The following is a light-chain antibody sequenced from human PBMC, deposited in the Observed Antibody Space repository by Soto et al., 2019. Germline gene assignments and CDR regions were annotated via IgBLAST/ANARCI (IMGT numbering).Light chain of an antibody. CDR2: AAS. J-gene: IGKJ1*01. V-gene: IGKV1-27*01. CDR1: QGIIDY. Sequence: DIQRTQSPSSLSASVGDTVTITCRASQGIIDYLAWFQQRPGKAPNLLIYAASTLQIAVPSRFSGSGAGTDFTLTISSLQPEDAETYYCQKYDSAPQTCGPGTKVEIK. CDR3: QKYDSAPQT.